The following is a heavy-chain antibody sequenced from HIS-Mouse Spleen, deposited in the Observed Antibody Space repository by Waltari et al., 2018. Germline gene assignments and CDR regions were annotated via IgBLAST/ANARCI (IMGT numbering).Heavy chain of an antibody. J-gene: IGHJ2*01. CDR1: GGSIRSIRYY. D-gene: IGHD6-13*01. CDR3: AREIPYSSSWYDWYFDL. Sequence: QLQLQESGPGLVKPSETLSLTCTVPGGSIRSIRYYWRWIRQPPGKGLEWIGSIYYSGSTYYNPSLKSRVTISVDTSKNQFSLKLSSVTAADTAVYYCAREIPYSSSWYDWYFDLWGRGTLVTVSS. V-gene: IGHV4-39*07. CDR2: IYYSGST.